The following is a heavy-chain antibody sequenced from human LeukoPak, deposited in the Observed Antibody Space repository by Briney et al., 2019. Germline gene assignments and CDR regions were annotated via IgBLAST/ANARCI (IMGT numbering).Heavy chain of an antibody. CDR3: ANDFGSSGYYFAY. Sequence: PGRSLRLSCAASGFTVRIYVMHWGREAPGKGRERVAVISYDGSNKYYADSLRGRFTISRDNSKNTLYLQMNSLRAEDTDVYYCANDFGSSGYYFAYWGQGALVSVSS. CDR2: ISYDGSNK. J-gene: IGHJ4*02. CDR1: GFTVRIYV. V-gene: IGHV3-30*18. D-gene: IGHD3-22*01.